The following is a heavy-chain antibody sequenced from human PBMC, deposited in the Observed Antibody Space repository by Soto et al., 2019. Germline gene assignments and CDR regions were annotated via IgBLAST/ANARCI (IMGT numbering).Heavy chain of an antibody. CDR2: IYWNDDK. J-gene: IGHJ4*02. CDR3: AHRPDYYDSSGYYSSPYYFDY. CDR1: GFSLSTSGVG. D-gene: IGHD3-22*01. V-gene: IGHV2-5*01. Sequence: QITLKESGPTLVKPTQTLTLTCTFSGFSLSTSGVGVGWIRQPPGKALEWLALIYWNDDKRYSPSLKSRLTITKDTSKNLVVLTMTNMDPVDTATYYCAHRPDYYDSSGYYSSPYYFDYWGQGTLVTVSS.